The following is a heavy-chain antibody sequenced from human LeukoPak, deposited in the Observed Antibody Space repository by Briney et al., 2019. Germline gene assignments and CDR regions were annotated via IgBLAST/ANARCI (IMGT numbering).Heavy chain of an antibody. CDR3: ARVWGLAVAGGEIEY. Sequence: GGSLRLSCAASGFTFSSYSMNWVRQAPGKGLEWVSYISSSGTTIYYADSVKGRFTISRDNAKNSLYLQMNRLRDEDTAVYYCARVWGLAVAGGEIEYWGQGTLVTVSS. CDR1: GFTFSSYS. V-gene: IGHV3-48*02. J-gene: IGHJ4*02. D-gene: IGHD6-13*01. CDR2: ISSSGTTI.